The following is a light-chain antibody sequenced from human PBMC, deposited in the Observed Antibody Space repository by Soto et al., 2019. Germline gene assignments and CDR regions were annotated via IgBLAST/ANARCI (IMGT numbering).Light chain of an antibody. CDR2: AAS. Sequence: GDRVTITCRASQSISSWLAWYQQKPGKAPELLIHAASRLQSGVPSRFSGSGSGTGFTLTISSLQPEDFATYYCQQTYGAPQTFGQGTKVDIK. V-gene: IGKV1-39*01. J-gene: IGKJ1*01. CDR1: QSISSW. CDR3: QQTYGAPQT.